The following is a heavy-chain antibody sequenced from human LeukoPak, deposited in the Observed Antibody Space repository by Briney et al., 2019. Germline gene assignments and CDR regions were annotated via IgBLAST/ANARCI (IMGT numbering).Heavy chain of an antibody. CDR3: AAPSSGYYLDAFDI. D-gene: IGHD3-22*01. CDR2: MNPNSGNT. V-gene: IGHV1-8*03. Sequence: ASVKVSCKASGYTFTSYDINWVRQATGQGLEWMGWMNPNSGNTGYAQKFQGRVTITTDESTSTAYMGLSSLRSEDTAVYYCAAPSSGYYLDAFDIWGQGTMVTVSS. CDR1: GYTFTSYD. J-gene: IGHJ3*02.